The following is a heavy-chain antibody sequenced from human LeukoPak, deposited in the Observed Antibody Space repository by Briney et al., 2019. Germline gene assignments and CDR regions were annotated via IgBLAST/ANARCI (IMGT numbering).Heavy chain of an antibody. D-gene: IGHD3-22*01. CDR2: ISSSGSTI. J-gene: IGHJ4*02. CDR1: GFTFRDYY. Sequence: PGGSLRLSCAASGFTFRDYYMSWIRQAPGKGLEWVSYISSSGSTIYYADSVKGRFTISRDNAKNSLYLQMNSLRAEDTAVYYCAKVRYYYDSSGCWGQGTLVTVSS. V-gene: IGHV3-11*04. CDR3: AKVRYYYDSSGC.